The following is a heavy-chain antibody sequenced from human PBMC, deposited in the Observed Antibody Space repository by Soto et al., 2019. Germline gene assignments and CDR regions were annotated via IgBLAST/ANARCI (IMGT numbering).Heavy chain of an antibody. CDR2: IYYSGST. V-gene: IGHV4-31*03. CDR1: GGSISSGGYY. Sequence: QVQLQESGPGLVKPSQTLSLTCTVSGGSISSGGYYWSWIRQHPGKGLEWIGYIYYSGSTYYNPSLKSRVTISVGTSKNQFSLKLSSVTAADTAVYYCARDFWSGYSHYYYYYGMDVWGQGTTVTVSS. D-gene: IGHD3-3*01. CDR3: ARDFWSGYSHYYYYYGMDV. J-gene: IGHJ6*02.